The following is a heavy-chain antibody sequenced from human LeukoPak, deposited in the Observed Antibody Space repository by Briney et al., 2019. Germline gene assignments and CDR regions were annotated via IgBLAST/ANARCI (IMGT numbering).Heavy chain of an antibody. Sequence: GGSLRLSCAASGFTFSRYGMPWVRQAPGKGLEWVAFIRYDGSEKYYVDSAKGRFTISRDNSKNTLYLQMDSLRAEDTAVYYCAKGATTYSSGYYGLDYWGQGTLVTVSS. V-gene: IGHV3-30*02. J-gene: IGHJ4*02. CDR1: GFTFSRYG. CDR3: AKGATTYSSGYYGLDY. D-gene: IGHD3-22*01. CDR2: IRYDGSEK.